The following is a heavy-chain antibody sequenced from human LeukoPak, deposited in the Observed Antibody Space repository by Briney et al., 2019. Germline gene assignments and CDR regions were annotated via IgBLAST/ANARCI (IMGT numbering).Heavy chain of an antibody. J-gene: IGHJ6*03. V-gene: IGHV1-2*02. CDR3: AKMKDFWSDYCHMDV. Sequence: ASVKVSCKASGYTFTGYYFHWVRQAPGQGLEWMGWINPNTAGTNYAQKFLGGVTMTSDASISTAYMELSRLRSDDTALYYCAKMKDFWSDYCHMDVWGKGTTVAVSS. D-gene: IGHD3-3*01. CDR2: INPNTAGT. CDR1: GYTFTGYY.